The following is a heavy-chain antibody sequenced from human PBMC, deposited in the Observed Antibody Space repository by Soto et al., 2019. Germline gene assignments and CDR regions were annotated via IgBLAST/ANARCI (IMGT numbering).Heavy chain of an antibody. Sequence: QVQLVQSGAEVKKPGSSVKVSCKASGGTFSSYTISWVRQAPGQGLEWMGRIIPILGIANYAQKFQGRVKMTADKSTSTAYMELISLRSEDTAGYYCARGGVDIVVVPARYYYYGMDVWGQGTTVTVSS. V-gene: IGHV1-69*02. CDR3: ARGGVDIVVVPARYYYYGMDV. CDR1: GGTFSSYT. D-gene: IGHD2-2*01. CDR2: IIPILGIA. J-gene: IGHJ6*02.